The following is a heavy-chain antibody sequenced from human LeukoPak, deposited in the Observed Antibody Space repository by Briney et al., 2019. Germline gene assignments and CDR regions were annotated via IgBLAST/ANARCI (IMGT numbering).Heavy chain of an antibody. V-gene: IGHV1-24*01. CDR3: ATPRGIYGSGSYFPY. J-gene: IGHJ4*02. Sequence: VASVKVSCTVSGYRLNELSMHWVRQAPGKGLEWMGGFDPEDGETIYAKKFQGRITMTEDTFTDTAYMELSSLRFEDTAVYFCATPRGIYGSGSYFPYWGQGSLVIVSS. CDR1: GYRLNELS. D-gene: IGHD3-10*01. CDR2: FDPEDGET.